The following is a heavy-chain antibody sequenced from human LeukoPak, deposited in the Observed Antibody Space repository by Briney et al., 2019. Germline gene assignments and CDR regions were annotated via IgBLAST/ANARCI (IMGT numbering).Heavy chain of an antibody. CDR2: ISAYNGNT. Sequence: ASVKVSCKASGYTFTSYGISWVRQAPGQGLEWMGWISAYNGNTNYAQKLQGRVTMTRDTSISTAYMELSRLRSDDTAVYYCARTVTTDAFDIWGQGTVVTVSS. D-gene: IGHD4-17*01. CDR1: GYTFTSYG. CDR3: ARTVTTDAFDI. J-gene: IGHJ3*02. V-gene: IGHV1-18*01.